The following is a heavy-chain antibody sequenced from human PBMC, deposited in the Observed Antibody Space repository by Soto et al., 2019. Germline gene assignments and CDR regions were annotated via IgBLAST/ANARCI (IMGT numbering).Heavy chain of an antibody. V-gene: IGHV3-30*18. D-gene: IGHD6-13*01. CDR2: ISYDGSNK. CDR3: AKKVWYHSNWFDP. Sequence: QVQLVESGGGVVQPGRSLRLSCAASGFTFSSYGMHWVRQAPGKGLEWVAVISYDGSNKYYADSVKGRFTISRDNSKNTLYLQMNSLRAEDTAVYYCAKKVWYHSNWFDPWGQGTLVTVSS. CDR1: GFTFSSYG. J-gene: IGHJ5*02.